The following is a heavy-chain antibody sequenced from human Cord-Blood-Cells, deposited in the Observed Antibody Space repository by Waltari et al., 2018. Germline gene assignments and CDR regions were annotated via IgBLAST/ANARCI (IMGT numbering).Heavy chain of an antibody. J-gene: IGHJ6*02. Sequence: GGGLVQPGRSLRLSCAASGFTFDDYAMHWVRQAPGKGLEWVSGISWNSGSIGYADSVKGRFTISRDNAKNSPYLQMNSLRAEDTALYYCAKAGGGYCSGGSCYEAYYYYYYGMDVWGQGTTVTVSS. V-gene: IGHV3-9*01. CDR3: AKAGGGYCSGGSCYEAYYYYYYGMDV. CDR1: GFTFDDYA. D-gene: IGHD2-15*01. CDR2: ISWNSGSI.